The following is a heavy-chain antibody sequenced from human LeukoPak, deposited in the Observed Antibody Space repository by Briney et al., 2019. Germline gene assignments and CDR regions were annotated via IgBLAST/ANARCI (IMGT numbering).Heavy chain of an antibody. J-gene: IGHJ6*02. CDR2: IKQDGSEK. CDR3: ARDSPTYYDFWSGYYYYYGMDV. CDR1: GLTFSSSA. V-gene: IGHV3-7*01. Sequence: GGSLRLSCAASGLTFSSSAMSWVRQAPGKGLEWVANIKQDGSEKYYVDSVKGRFTISRDNAKNSLYLQMNSLRAEDTAVYYCARDSPTYYDFWSGYYYYYGMDVWGQGTTVTVSS. D-gene: IGHD3-3*01.